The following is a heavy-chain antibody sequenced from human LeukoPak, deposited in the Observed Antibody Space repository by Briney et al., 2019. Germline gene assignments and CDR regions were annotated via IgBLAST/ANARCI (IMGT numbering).Heavy chain of an antibody. CDR2: IIPIFGTA. J-gene: IGHJ6*03. CDR3: ARDGEPTTSYYYYYMDV. V-gene: IGHV1-69*05. CDR1: GGTFSSYA. Sequence: SVKVSCKASGGTFSSYAISWVRQAPGQGLEWMGGIIPIFGTANYAQKFQGRVTITTDESTSTAYMELSSLRSEDTAVYYCARDGEPTTSYYYYYMDVWGKGTTATVSS. D-gene: IGHD1-14*01.